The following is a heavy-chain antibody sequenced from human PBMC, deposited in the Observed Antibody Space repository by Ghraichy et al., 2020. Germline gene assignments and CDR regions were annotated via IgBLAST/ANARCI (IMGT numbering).Heavy chain of an antibody. CDR3: ATLYYDFWSDFSTYNDDIDV. CDR2: IYSSGST. D-gene: IGHD3-3*01. Sequence: SETLSLTCTVSGGSISSYYWSWIRQPAGKGLEWIGRIYSSGSTNYNPSLKSRVTMSVDTSKNQFSLNLSSVTAADTAVYYCATLYYDFWSDFSTYNDDIDVWGQGTTVTVSS. V-gene: IGHV4-4*07. CDR1: GGSISSYY. J-gene: IGHJ6*02.